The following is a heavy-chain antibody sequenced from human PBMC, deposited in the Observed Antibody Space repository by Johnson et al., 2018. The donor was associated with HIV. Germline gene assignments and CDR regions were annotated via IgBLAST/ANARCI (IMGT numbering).Heavy chain of an antibody. D-gene: IGHD3-16*01. Sequence: QVQLVESGGGLVQPGGSLRLSCAASGFTFSSYAMSWVRQAPGKGLEWVAVISYDASNPYCADSVKGRFTISRDNSNKTVYLQMNSLGPEDTAVYYCAKPPSMGADAFDIWGQGTMVTVSS. CDR1: GFTFSSYA. CDR3: AKPPSMGADAFDI. CDR2: ISYDASNP. J-gene: IGHJ3*02. V-gene: IGHV3-30*18.